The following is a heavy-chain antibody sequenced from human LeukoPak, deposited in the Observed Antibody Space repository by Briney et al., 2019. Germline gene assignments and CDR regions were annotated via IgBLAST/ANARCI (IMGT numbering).Heavy chain of an antibody. J-gene: IGHJ3*02. CDR1: GFTFSSYG. D-gene: IGHD3-22*01. CDR3: SRVDYYDSSGYYGVDAFDI. CDR2: IKSKADGGTS. V-gene: IGHV3-15*01. Sequence: GGSLRLSCAASGFTFSSYGMSWVRQAPGKGLEWVGRIKSKADGGTSDYAAPVKGRFTISRDDSKNTLYLQMNSLKTEDAAVYYCSRVDYYDSSGYYGVDAFDIWGQGTMVTVSS.